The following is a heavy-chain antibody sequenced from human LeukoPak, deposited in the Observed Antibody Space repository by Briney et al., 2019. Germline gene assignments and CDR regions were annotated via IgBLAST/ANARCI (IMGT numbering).Heavy chain of an antibody. V-gene: IGHV4-31*03. D-gene: IGHD5-12*01. Sequence: PSETLSLTCTVSGGSISSGGYYWSWIRQHPGKGLEWIGYIYYSGSTYYNPSLKSRVTISVDTSNNQFSLKLSSVTAADTAMYYCARIGYSGYDFDYWGQGTLVTVSS. CDR2: IYYSGST. CDR1: GGSISSGGYY. J-gene: IGHJ4*02. CDR3: ARIGYSGYDFDY.